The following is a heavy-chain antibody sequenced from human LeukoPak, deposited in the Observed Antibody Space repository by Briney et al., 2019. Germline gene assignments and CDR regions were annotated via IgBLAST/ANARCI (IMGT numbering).Heavy chain of an antibody. CDR2: ICGHGISI. J-gene: IGHJ4*02. D-gene: IGHD6-19*01. CDR1: GFTFSNYA. CDR3: AKDQWLVRAFDY. V-gene: IGHV3-23*01. Sequence: GGSLRLSCEASGFTFSNYAMSWVRQARGKGVEGGSGICGHGISIYYADSVKGRFTISRDNSKNTLYLQMNSLRAEDTAVYYCAKDQWLVRAFDYWGQGTLVTVSS.